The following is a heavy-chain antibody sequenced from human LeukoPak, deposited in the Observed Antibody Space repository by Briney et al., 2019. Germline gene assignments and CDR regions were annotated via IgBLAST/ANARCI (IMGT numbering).Heavy chain of an antibody. Sequence: SETLSLTCAVSGGSISSSNWWSWVRQPPGKGLEWIGEIYLSGSTNYNPSLKSRVTISVDKSKNQSSLKLSSVTAADTAVYCCARVVQGEAAAGTNNRPLDYWGQGTLVTVPS. CDR3: ARVVQGEAAAGTNNRPLDY. CDR2: IYLSGST. CDR1: GGSISSSNW. J-gene: IGHJ4*02. V-gene: IGHV4-4*01. D-gene: IGHD6-13*01.